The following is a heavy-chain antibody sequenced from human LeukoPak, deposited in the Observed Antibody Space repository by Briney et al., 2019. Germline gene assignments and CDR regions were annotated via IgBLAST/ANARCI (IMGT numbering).Heavy chain of an antibody. J-gene: IGHJ4*02. CDR2: INHSGST. V-gene: IGHV4-34*01. CDR3: AKINPFTGYSGGWVQDY. CDR1: GGSFSGYY. D-gene: IGHD6-19*01. Sequence: SETLSLTCAVYGGSFSGYYWSWIRQPPGKVLEWVGEINHSGSTNYNPSLKSRVTISVDTSKNQFSLKLSSVTAADTAVYYCAKINPFTGYSGGWVQDYWGQGTLVTVSS.